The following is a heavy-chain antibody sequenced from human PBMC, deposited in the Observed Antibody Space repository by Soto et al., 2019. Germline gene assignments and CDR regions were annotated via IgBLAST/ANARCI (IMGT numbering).Heavy chain of an antibody. CDR2: ISTFNGNT. CDR1: GYTFTNSG. Sequence: GASVKVSCKTSGYTFTNSGLSWLRQAPGQGLEWMGWISTFNGNTNYAQKLQGRVTMTTDTSTSTAYMELRSLRSDDTAVYYCARDPPPPDYWGQGTLVTVSS. V-gene: IGHV1-18*01. J-gene: IGHJ4*02. CDR3: ARDPPPPDY.